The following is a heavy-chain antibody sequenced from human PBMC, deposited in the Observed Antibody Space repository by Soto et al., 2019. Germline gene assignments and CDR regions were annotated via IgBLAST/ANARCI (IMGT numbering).Heavy chain of an antibody. CDR1: GFTFTSSA. CDR2: IVVGSGNT. Sequence: SVKVSCKASGFTFTSSAVQWVRQARGQRLEWIGWIVVGSGNTNYAQKFQERVTITRDMSTSTAYMELSSLRSGDTAVYYCAAASWFGEPLADYWGQGTLVTVSS. CDR3: AAASWFGEPLADY. D-gene: IGHD3-10*01. J-gene: IGHJ4*02. V-gene: IGHV1-58*01.